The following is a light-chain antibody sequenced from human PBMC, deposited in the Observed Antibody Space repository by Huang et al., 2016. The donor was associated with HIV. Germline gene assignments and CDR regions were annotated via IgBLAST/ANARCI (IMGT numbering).Light chain of an antibody. J-gene: IGKJ4*01. Sequence: ILLTQSPATLPLSPGSRATLSCKPTQSITSYLAWYQQTPGQAPRLLIYDASNRATGVPARFSGSGSGTDFTLTINSLEPEDFAVYYCQQRSNWPLTFGGGTKVEIK. V-gene: IGKV3-11*01. CDR1: QSITSY. CDR3: QQRSNWPLT. CDR2: DAS.